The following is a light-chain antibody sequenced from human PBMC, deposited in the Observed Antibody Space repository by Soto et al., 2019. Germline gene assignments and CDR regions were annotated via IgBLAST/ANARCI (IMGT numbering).Light chain of an antibody. CDR1: SSNIGAGYD. CDR3: QSYDTSLREV. J-gene: IGLJ2*01. Sequence: QSVLTQPPSVSGAPGQRVTISCTGSSSNIGAGYDVHWYQQLPGTAPKLLLYGNSNRPSGVPDRFSGSKSGTSASLAITGLQAEDEADYYGQSYDTSLREVFGGGTKLTVL. V-gene: IGLV1-40*01. CDR2: GNS.